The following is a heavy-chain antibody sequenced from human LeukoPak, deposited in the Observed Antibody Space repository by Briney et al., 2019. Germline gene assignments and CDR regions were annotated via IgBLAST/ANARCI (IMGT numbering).Heavy chain of an antibody. Sequence: ASVKVSCKASGYTFTSCYMHWVRQAPGQGLEWMGIINPSGGSTSYAQKFQGRVTMTRDTSTSTVYMGLSSLRSEDTAVYYCARAVGRYDSSGYYGYWGQGTLVTVSS. CDR3: ARAVGRYDSSGYYGY. J-gene: IGHJ4*02. CDR1: GYTFTSCY. V-gene: IGHV1-46*01. D-gene: IGHD3-22*01. CDR2: INPSGGST.